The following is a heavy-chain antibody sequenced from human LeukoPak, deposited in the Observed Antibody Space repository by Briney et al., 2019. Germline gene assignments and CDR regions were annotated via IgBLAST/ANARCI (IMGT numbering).Heavy chain of an antibody. CDR1: GGSISSYY. CDR3: ARRDYGSGSYYTFDI. CDR2: IYYSGST. Sequence: SETLSLTCTVSGGSISSYYWSWIRQPAGKGLEWIGSIYYSGSTYYNPSLKSRVTISVDTSKNQFSLKLSSVTAADTAVYYCARRDYGSGSYYTFDIWGQGTMVTVSS. D-gene: IGHD3-10*01. J-gene: IGHJ3*02. V-gene: IGHV4-4*07.